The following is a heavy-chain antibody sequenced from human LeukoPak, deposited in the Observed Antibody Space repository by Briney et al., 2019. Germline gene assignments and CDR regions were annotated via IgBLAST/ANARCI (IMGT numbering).Heavy chain of an antibody. CDR3: AKTRRAGAMARGTYFDY. Sequence: GGSLRLSCAASGFTFSSYAMSWVRQAPGKGLEWVSAISGSGGSTYYADSVKGRFTISRDNSKNTLYLQMNSLRAEDTAVYYCAKTRRAGAMARGTYFDYWGQGTLVTVSS. CDR1: GFTFSSYA. V-gene: IGHV3-23*01. CDR2: ISGSGGST. D-gene: IGHD3-10*01. J-gene: IGHJ4*02.